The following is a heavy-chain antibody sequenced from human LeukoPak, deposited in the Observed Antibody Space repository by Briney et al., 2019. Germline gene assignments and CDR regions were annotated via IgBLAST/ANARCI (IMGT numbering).Heavy chain of an antibody. V-gene: IGHV3-64*01. J-gene: IGHJ4*02. Sequence: GGSLRLSCAASGFTFSKFDMHWVRQAPGKGLEHVSSFTSSGDRTFYASSVKGRFSVSRDNSKNTLFLQMGSLRPEDMAVYYCARGYFDFRSGYLCYFDLWGQGTLVTVSS. CDR1: GFTFSKFD. D-gene: IGHD3-3*01. CDR2: FTSSGDRT. CDR3: ARGYFDFRSGYLCYFDL.